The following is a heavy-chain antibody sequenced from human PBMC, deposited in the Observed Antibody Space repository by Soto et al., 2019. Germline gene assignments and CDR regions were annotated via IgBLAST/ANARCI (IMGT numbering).Heavy chain of an antibody. D-gene: IGHD1-26*01. V-gene: IGHV4-59*01. J-gene: IGHJ6*02. Sequence: SETLSLTCTVSGGSISSYYWSWIRQPPGKGLEWIGYIYYSGSTNYNPSLKSRVTISVDTSKNQFSLKLSSVTAADTAVYYCARAGSTGSYGDYHGMDVWGQGTTVTVSS. CDR2: IYYSGST. CDR1: GGSISSYY. CDR3: ARAGSTGSYGDYHGMDV.